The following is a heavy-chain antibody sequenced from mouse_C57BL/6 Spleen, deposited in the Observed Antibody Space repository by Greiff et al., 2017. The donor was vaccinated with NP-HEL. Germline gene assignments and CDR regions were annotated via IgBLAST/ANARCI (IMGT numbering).Heavy chain of an antibody. CDR1: GYTFTGYW. J-gene: IGHJ2*01. CDR3: ARGDFITTVVATEDY. D-gene: IGHD1-1*01. CDR2: ILPGSGST. Sequence: VKLVESGAELMKPGASVKLSCKATGYTFTGYWIEWVKQRPGHGLEWIGEILPGSGSTNYNEKFKGKATFTADTSSNTAYMQLSSLTTEDSAIYYCARGDFITTVVATEDYWGQGTTLTVSS. V-gene: IGHV1-9*01.